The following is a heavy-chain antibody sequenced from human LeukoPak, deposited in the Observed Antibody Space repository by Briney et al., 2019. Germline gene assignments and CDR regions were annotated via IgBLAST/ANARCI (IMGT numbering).Heavy chain of an antibody. D-gene: IGHD1-7*01. CDR3: ARDTGTTVPFDL. CDR2: IYYSGST. V-gene: IGHV4-30-4*01. CDR1: GGSISSGDYY. J-gene: IGHJ2*01. Sequence: SETLSLSCAVSGGSISSGDYYWSWIRQPPGQGLEWIGYIYYSGSTYYNPSLKSRVTISVDTSKNQFSLKLSSVTVADTAVYYCARDTGTTVPFDLWGRGTLVTVSS.